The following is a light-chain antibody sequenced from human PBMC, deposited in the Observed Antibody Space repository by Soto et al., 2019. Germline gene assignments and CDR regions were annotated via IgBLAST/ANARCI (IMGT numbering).Light chain of an antibody. CDR3: QQYGRT. Sequence: EIVLTQSPGTLSLSPGESATLSCRVSQNISTNYLAWYQQKPGQAPRLLIYAASSRLTGIPDRFSGSGSGTDFTLTISRLEPEDFEVYYCQQYGRTFGQGTRLEIK. CDR1: QNISTNY. CDR2: AAS. V-gene: IGKV3-20*01. J-gene: IGKJ5*01.